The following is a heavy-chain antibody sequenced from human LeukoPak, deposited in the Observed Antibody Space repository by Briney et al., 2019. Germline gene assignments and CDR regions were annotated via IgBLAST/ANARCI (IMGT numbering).Heavy chain of an antibody. D-gene: IGHD3-9*01. CDR3: ARVGPYYDILTGYYRKDAFDI. J-gene: IGHJ3*02. CDR2: IYYSGST. CDR1: GGSLSSYY. V-gene: IGHV4-59*01. Sequence: PSETLSLTCTVSGGSLSSYYWSWIRQPPGKGLEWIGHIYYSGSTNYNPSLKSRVTISVDTSKNQFSLKLSSVTAADTAVYYCARVGPYYDILTGYYRKDAFDIWGQGTMVTVSS.